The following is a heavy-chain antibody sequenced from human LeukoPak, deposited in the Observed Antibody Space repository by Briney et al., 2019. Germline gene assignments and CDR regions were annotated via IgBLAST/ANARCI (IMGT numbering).Heavy chain of an antibody. J-gene: IGHJ4*02. D-gene: IGHD3-3*01. CDR2: IKHDGSEK. Sequence: GWSRRLCCAASGFIFTNDFMSWDRQAPGKGLEGVASIKHDGSEKYYVDSVRGRFTISRDNTMNSLYLQMSSLRAEDTAVYYCATDRGWRTSGYYLYYLEYWGQGTLVTYSS. CDR3: ATDRGWRTSGYYLYYLEY. CDR1: GFIFTNDF. V-gene: IGHV3-7*01.